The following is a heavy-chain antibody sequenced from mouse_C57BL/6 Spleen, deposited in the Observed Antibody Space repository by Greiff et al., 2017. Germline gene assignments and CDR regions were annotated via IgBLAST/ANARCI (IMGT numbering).Heavy chain of an antibody. CDR2: ISSGGSYT. CDR3: ARKHSSWFAY. CDR1: GFTFSSYG. Sequence: EVKLMESGGDLVKPGGSLKLSCAASGFTFSSYGMSWVRQTPDKRLEWVATISSGGSYTYYPDSVKGRFTISRDNAKNTLYLQMSSLKSEDTAMYYCARKHSSWFAYWCQGTLVTVSA. D-gene: IGHD3-1*01. V-gene: IGHV5-6*01. J-gene: IGHJ3*01.